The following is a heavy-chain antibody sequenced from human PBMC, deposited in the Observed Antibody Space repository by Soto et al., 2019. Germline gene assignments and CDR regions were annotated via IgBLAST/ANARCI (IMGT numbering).Heavy chain of an antibody. CDR1: GYTFTDYY. CDR3: ARVAETGNWFDP. V-gene: IGHV1-2*02. CDR2: INPNSGGT. Sequence: ASVKVSCKASGYTFTDYYMHWVRQASGQGLEWMGWINPNSGGTKFAQKFQGRVTMARDTSFSTAYMELRRLTSDDTAVYYCARVAETGNWFDPWGPGTLVTVSS. J-gene: IGHJ5*02. D-gene: IGHD6-19*01.